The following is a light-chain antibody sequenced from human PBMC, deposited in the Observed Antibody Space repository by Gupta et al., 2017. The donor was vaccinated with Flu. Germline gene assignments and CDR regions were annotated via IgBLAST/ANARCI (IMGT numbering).Light chain of an antibody. CDR3: RQALQTPST. J-gene: IGKJ1*01. Sequence: DIVMTQSPLSLPVTPGEPASISCRSRQRLLHSNGYNYLDWYLQKPGQSPQLLIYLGSNRASGVPDRFSGSGSGTDFTLKISRVEAEDVGVYYCRQALQTPSTFGQGTKVEIK. CDR2: LGS. CDR1: QRLLHSNGYNY. V-gene: IGKV2-28*01.